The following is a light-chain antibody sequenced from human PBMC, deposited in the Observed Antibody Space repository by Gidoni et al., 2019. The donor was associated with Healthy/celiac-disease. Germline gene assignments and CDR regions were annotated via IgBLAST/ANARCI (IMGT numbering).Light chain of an antibody. CDR1: SSDVGGYNY. Sequence: QSALPQPPSASGSPGHSVTISCTGTSSDVGGYNYVSWYQQHPGKAPKLMISEVSKRHSGVPDRFSGSKAGNTASLTVSGLQAEDEADYYCSSYAGSNNLVFGGGTKLTVL. V-gene: IGLV2-8*01. CDR2: EVS. J-gene: IGLJ2*01. CDR3: SSYAGSNNLV.